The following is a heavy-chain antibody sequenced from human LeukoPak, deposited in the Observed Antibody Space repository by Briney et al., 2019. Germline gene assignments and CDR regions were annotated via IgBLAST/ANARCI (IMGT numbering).Heavy chain of an antibody. D-gene: IGHD1-26*01. V-gene: IGHV3-74*01. CDR1: GFTFSTYW. Sequence: GGSLRLSCAASGFTFSTYWMHWVRQAPGKGLLWVSGIRSDGSSTIYADSVKGRFAISRDNSKNTLYLQMSSLRDEDTAVYYCVKGGASSGSYYSDDWGQGTLVTVSS. J-gene: IGHJ4*02. CDR2: IRSDGSST. CDR3: VKGGASSGSYYSDD.